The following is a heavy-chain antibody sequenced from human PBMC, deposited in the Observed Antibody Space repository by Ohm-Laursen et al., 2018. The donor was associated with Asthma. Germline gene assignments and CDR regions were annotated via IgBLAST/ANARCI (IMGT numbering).Heavy chain of an antibody. D-gene: IGHD3-10*01. CDR3: ARGDVLLWFGESSDGMDV. J-gene: IGHJ6*02. Sequence: SSVKVSCKASGYTFTSYAMNWVRQAPGQGLEWMGGIIPIFGTANYAQKFQGRVTITADESTSTAYMELSSLRSEDTAVYYCARGDVLLWFGESSDGMDVWGQGTTVTVSS. V-gene: IGHV1-69*01. CDR2: IIPIFGTA. CDR1: GYTFTSYA.